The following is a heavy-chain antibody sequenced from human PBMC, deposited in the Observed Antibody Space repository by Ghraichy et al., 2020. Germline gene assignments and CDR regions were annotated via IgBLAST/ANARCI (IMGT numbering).Heavy chain of an antibody. CDR2: IKQDGSAK. J-gene: IGHJ4*02. CDR1: GFTFSNYW. V-gene: IGHV3-7*01. D-gene: IGHD3-10*01. CDR3: VSQGQRGYYGSGSCFGY. Sequence: GGSLRLSCAASGFTFSNYWMSWVRQAPGKGLEWVANIKQDGSAKYDVDSVKGRFTISRDNTKNSLYLQMNSLRAEDTAVYYCVSQGQRGYYGSGSCFGYWGQGTMVTVSS.